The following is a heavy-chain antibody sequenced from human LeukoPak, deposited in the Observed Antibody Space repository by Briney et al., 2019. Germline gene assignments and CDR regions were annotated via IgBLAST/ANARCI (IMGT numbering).Heavy chain of an antibody. J-gene: IGHJ4*02. CDR1: GFTFSSYG. D-gene: IGHD3-10*01. Sequence: PGGSLRLSCAASGFTFSSYGMSWVRQAPGKGLEWVSAISGSGGSTYYADSVRGRFTISRDNAKNSLYLQMNSLRAEDTAVFYCARADYYDSGSFYPLNFWGQGTLVTVSS. CDR2: ISGSGGST. V-gene: IGHV3-23*01. CDR3: ARADYYDSGSFYPLNF.